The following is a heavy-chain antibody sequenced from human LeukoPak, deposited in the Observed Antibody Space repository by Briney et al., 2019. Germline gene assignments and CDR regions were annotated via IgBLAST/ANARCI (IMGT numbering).Heavy chain of an antibody. CDR3: AKPPRGSGADY. V-gene: IGHV3-23*01. CDR1: GFTFSSYA. D-gene: IGHD3-10*01. CDR2: ITGSGGST. Sequence: GESLRLSCAASGFTFSSYAMNWVRQAPGKGLEWVSSITGSGGSTYYADSVKGRFTISRDNSKNTLYLHMNSLRAEDTAVYYCAKPPRGSGADYWGQGTLVTVSS. J-gene: IGHJ4*02.